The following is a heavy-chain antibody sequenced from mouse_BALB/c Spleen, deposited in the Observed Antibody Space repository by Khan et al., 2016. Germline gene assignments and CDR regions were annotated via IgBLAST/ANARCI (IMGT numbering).Heavy chain of an antibody. Sequence: VQLKQSGAELVRSGASVKLSCTASGFNIKDYYMHWVKQRPEQGLEWIGWIDPENGDTEYAPKFQGKATMTADTSSNTAYLQLSSLTSEDTAVYYCNVYGSSYGPVDYWGQGTTLTVSS. V-gene: IGHV14-4*02. J-gene: IGHJ2*01. CDR2: IDPENGDT. CDR1: GFNIKDYY. CDR3: NVYGSSYGPVDY. D-gene: IGHD1-1*01.